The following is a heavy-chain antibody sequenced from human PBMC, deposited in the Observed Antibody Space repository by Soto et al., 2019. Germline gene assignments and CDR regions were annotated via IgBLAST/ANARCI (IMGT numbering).Heavy chain of an antibody. V-gene: IGHV2-5*01. Sequence: ASGPTLVNPTQTLTLTCTFSGFSLSTSGVGVGWIRQPPGKALEWLALIYWNDDKCYSPSLKSRLTITKDTSKNQVVLTMTNMDPVDTATYYCAHLPYLGLRYFDWLFSAPTSGYYYYGMDVWGQGTTVTVSS. CDR1: GFSLSTSGVG. CDR3: AHLPYLGLRYFDWLFSAPTSGYYYYGMDV. CDR2: IYWNDDK. D-gene: IGHD3-9*01. J-gene: IGHJ6*02.